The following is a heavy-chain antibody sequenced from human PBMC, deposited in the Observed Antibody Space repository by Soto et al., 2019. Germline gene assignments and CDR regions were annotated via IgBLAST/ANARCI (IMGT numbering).Heavy chain of an antibody. V-gene: IGHV4-4*02. CDR3: ARVRDMVAVAGNFDY. D-gene: IGHD6-19*01. J-gene: IGHJ4*02. CDR2: IYHSGST. CDR1: GGSISTTNW. Sequence: SETLSLTCAVSGGSISTTNWWSWVRQPPGKGLEWIGEIYHSGSTNYNPSLKSRVTISVDKSKNQFSLNLRSVTAADTAVYYCARVRDMVAVAGNFDYWGQGTLVTVSS.